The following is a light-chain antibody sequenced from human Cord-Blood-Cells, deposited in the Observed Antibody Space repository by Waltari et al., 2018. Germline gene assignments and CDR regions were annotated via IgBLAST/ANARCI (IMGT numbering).Light chain of an antibody. J-gene: IGLJ3*02. CDR3: AAWDDSLNGRV. Sequence: QSVLTQPPSASGTPGQRVTLSCSGSRSNIGSNTVTWYQQLPGTAPKLLIYSNNQRPSGVPDRFSGSKSGTSASLAISGLQSEDEADYYWAAWDDSLNGRVFGGGTKLTVL. CDR1: RSNIGSNT. V-gene: IGLV1-44*01. CDR2: SNN.